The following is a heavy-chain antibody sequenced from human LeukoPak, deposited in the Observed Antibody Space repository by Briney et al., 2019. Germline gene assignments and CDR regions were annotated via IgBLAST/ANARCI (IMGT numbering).Heavy chain of an antibody. J-gene: IGHJ6*03. Sequence: GGSLRLSCAASGGTFSSYAISWVRQAPGQGLEWMGGIIPIFGTANYAQKFQGRVTITTDESTSTAYMELSSLRSEDTAVYYCARDKGSTVTTTDYYYYMDVWGKGTTVTVSS. CDR2: IIPIFGTA. D-gene: IGHD4-17*01. V-gene: IGHV1-69*05. CDR1: GGTFSSYA. CDR3: ARDKGSTVTTTDYYYYMDV.